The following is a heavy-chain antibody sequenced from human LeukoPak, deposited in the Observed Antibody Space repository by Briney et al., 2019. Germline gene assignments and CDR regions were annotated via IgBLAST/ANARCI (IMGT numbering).Heavy chain of an antibody. J-gene: IGHJ6*03. CDR3: ASVDMGGTYYYYYYLDV. V-gene: IGHV4-59*01. Sequence: PSETLSLTCIVSGGSISSYSWSWIRQAPGKGLEWVGYMYKNGSAKSNPSLRSRVTISVDTSKNQFSLKLRSVTAADTAVYYCASVDMGGTYYYYYYLDVWGKGTTVTVSS. D-gene: IGHD5-12*01. CDR1: GGSISSYS. CDR2: MYKNGSA.